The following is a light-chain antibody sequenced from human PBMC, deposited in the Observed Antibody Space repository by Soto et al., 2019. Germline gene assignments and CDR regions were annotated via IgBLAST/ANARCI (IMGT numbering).Light chain of an antibody. V-gene: IGKV3-20*01. J-gene: IGKJ1*01. CDR1: QSVSSTY. CDR3: LQYGSSPGT. CDR2: GAS. Sequence: EIVLTQSPGTLSLSPGERATLSCRASQSVSSTYLAWYQQKPGQAPRLLIYGASSRATGIPDRFCGSGSGTDFTLTISSLEPEDCAVYYCLQYGSSPGTCGQGTKVEIK.